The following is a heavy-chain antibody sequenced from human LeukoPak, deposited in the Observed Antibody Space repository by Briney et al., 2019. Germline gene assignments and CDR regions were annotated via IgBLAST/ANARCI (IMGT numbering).Heavy chain of an antibody. Sequence: PSGTLSLTCTVSGDSISTDKYYWSWIRQHPGKGLQWIGYIFYSGTTYYNPSLKSRLTMSVDTSKNQFSLKLTSVTAADTAVYYCARNDYGGVKDAFDIWGQGTMVTVSS. CDR3: ARNDYGGVKDAFDI. J-gene: IGHJ3*02. D-gene: IGHD4-23*01. CDR2: IFYSGTT. V-gene: IGHV4-31*03. CDR1: GDSISTDKYY.